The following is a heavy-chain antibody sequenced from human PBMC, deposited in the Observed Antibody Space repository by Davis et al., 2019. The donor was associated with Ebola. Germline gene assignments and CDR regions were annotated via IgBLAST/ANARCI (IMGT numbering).Heavy chain of an antibody. V-gene: IGHV5-51*01. J-gene: IGHJ6*02. CDR1: GYSFTSNW. CDR3: ARSTSRRDYYYGMDV. CDR2: IYPGDSDT. Sequence: GESLKISCKGSGYSFTSNWIGWVRQMPGKGLEWMGIIYPGDSDTRYSPSFQGQVTISADKSISTAYLQWSSLKASDTAMYYCARSTSRRDYYYGMDVWGQGTTVTVSS. D-gene: IGHD2-2*01.